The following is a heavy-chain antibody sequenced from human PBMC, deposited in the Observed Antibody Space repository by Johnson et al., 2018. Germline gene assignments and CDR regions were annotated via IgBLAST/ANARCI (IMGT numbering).Heavy chain of an antibody. D-gene: IGHD6-19*01. J-gene: IGHJ6*03. V-gene: IGHV4-59*01. CDR3: ARDKGGAVAGTPQRGPHHYYYYYYMDV. Sequence: VQLVESGPGLVKPSETLSLTCTVSGGSISSYYWSWIRQPPGKGLEWIGYIYYSGSTNYNPSLKSRVTISVDTSKNQFSLKLSSVTAADTAVDYGARDKGGAVAGTPQRGPHHYYYYYYMDVWGKGTTVTVSS. CDR1: GGSISSYY. CDR2: IYYSGST.